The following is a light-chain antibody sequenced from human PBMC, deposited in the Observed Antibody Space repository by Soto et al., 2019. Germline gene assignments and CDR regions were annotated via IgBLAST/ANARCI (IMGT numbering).Light chain of an antibody. CDR3: QQLNAYPHS. CDR2: SAS. Sequence: IVFTQSPCTLSLSPGERATLSCRASQSVSSNHLAWYQQKPGQAPRLLIYSASTRATGIPVRFSGSGSGTEFTLTISSLQSEDFATYYCQQLNAYPHSFGGGTKVDIK. CDR1: QSVSSN. J-gene: IGKJ4*01. V-gene: IGKV3-15*01.